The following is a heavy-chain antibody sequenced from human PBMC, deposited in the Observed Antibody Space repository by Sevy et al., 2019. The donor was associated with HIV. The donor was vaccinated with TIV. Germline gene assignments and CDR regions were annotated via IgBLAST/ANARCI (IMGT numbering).Heavy chain of an antibody. CDR3: ARHVTYDGSGVGTFDI. Sequence: SETLSPTCTVSSGSISSSGDYYWGWIRQPPGKGLQWIGSIFYSGSPYYSPSLKSRVTISLDTSKNQFSLKLSSVTAADTAVYYCARHVTYDGSGVGTFDIWGQGTVVTVSS. CDR2: IFYSGSP. V-gene: IGHV4-39*01. CDR1: SGSISSSGDYY. J-gene: IGHJ3*02. D-gene: IGHD3-3*01.